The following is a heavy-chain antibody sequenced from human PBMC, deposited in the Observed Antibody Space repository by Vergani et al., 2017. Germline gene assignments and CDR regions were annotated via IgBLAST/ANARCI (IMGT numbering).Heavy chain of an antibody. CDR3: ARVGYYYYYGMDV. CDR1: GFTFSSYS. D-gene: IGHD3-16*01. J-gene: IGHJ6*02. V-gene: IGHV3-21*01. Sequence: EVQLVESGGGLVKPGGSLRLSCAASGFTFSSYSMNWVRQAPGKGLEWVSSISSSSSYIYYADSVTGRFTISRDNAKNSLDLQMNSLRAEDTAVYYCARVGYYYYYGMDVWGQGTTVTVSS. CDR2: ISSSSSYI.